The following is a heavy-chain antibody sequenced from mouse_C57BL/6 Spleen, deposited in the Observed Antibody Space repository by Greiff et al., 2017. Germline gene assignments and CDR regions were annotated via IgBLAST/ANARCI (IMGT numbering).Heavy chain of an antibody. D-gene: IGHD2-5*01. CDR1: GFTFSDYY. J-gene: IGHJ4*01. CDR3: AREESFYYSNSGAMDY. CDR2: INYDGSST. V-gene: IGHV5-16*01. Sequence: EVKLVESEGGLVQPGSSMKLSCTASGFTFSDYYMAWVRQVPEKGLEWVANINYDGSSTYYLDSLKSRFNISRDNAKNILYLQMSSLKSEDTATYYCAREESFYYSNSGAMDYWGQGTSVTVSS.